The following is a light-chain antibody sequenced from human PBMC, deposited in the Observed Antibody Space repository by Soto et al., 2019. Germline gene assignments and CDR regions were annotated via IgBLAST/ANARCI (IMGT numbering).Light chain of an antibody. V-gene: IGKV3-20*01. J-gene: IGKJ1*01. CDR3: QQYGSSGT. CDR2: GAS. Sequence: EIVLTQSPGTLSLSPGESATLSCTASQSVSSSNLAWYQQKPGQAPRLLIYGASNRATGIPDRFSGSGSGTDFTLTISRLEPEDFAVYYCQQYGSSGTFGQGTKVDIK. CDR1: QSVSSSN.